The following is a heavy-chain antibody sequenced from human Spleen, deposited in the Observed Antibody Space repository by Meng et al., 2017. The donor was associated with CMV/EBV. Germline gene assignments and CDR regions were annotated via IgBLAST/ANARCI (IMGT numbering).Heavy chain of an antibody. J-gene: IGHJ4*02. CDR1: GFSFGDYA. CDR3: AKDRPYSIDY. V-gene: IGHV3-30*02. CDR2: IRSNGGDK. D-gene: IGHD6-6*01. Sequence: GESLKISCAASGFSFGDYAMCWVRQAPGKGLEWVAFIRSNGGDKFYGDSVKGRFTISRDNSKNTLYLQMNSLRTADTAIYYCAKDRPYSIDYWGQGTLVTSPQ.